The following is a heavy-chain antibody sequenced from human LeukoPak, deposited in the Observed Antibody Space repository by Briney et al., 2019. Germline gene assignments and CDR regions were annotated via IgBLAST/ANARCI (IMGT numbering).Heavy chain of an antibody. CDR3: ARDYSGSYTH. J-gene: IGHJ4*02. CDR2: IHPNSGDT. Sequence: ASLKVSCTASGYSSTDYYIHWVRQAPGQGLEWVGLIHPNSGDTFYAQKFRGRVTMTRDTSINTAYMELDRLTADDTAVYYCARDYSGSYTHWAQGTLVTVSS. CDR1: GYSSTDYY. V-gene: IGHV1-2*06. D-gene: IGHD1-26*01.